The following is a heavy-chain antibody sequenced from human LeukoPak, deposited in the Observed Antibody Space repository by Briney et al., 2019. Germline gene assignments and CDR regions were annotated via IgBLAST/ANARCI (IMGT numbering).Heavy chain of an antibody. CDR1: GDSITGYY. V-gene: IGHV4-39*07. CDR2: IYYTGNT. CDR3: ARDLTHTAMAAYDY. Sequence: SETLSLTCSVSGDSITGYYWGWIRQPPGKGLEWIGNIYYTGNTYYNSSLKSRVTISLDTSKNQFSLKVISMTAADTAAYYCARDLTHTAMAAYDYWGQGTLVTVSS. J-gene: IGHJ4*02. D-gene: IGHD5-18*01.